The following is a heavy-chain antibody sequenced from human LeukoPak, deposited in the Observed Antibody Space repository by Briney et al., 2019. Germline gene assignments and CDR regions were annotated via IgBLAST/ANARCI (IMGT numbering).Heavy chain of an antibody. CDR1: GDSISSGSYY. D-gene: IGHD5-24*01. Sequence: PSENLSLTGTGSGDSISSGSYYWSWIRQPPGKGLEWIGYMSYSGYTNYNPSLKSRATISVDTSKNQFSLKLSSVTAADTAVYYCARVNRRDGYNCDYWGQGTLVTVSS. V-gene: IGHV4-61*01. J-gene: IGHJ4*02. CDR3: ARVNRRDGYNCDY. CDR2: MSYSGYT.